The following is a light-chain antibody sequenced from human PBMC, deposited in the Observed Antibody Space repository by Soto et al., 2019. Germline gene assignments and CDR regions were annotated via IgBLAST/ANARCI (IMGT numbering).Light chain of an antibody. CDR2: KAS. CDR1: QSISSW. J-gene: IGKJ1*01. V-gene: IGKV1-5*03. CDR3: QQYNSYSWT. Sequence: IQMTQSPSTLSASVGDRVTITCRASQSISSWLAWYQQKPGKAPKLLIYKASSLESGVPSRSSGSGSGTEFTLTISSLQPDDFATYYCQQYNSYSWTFGQGTKV.